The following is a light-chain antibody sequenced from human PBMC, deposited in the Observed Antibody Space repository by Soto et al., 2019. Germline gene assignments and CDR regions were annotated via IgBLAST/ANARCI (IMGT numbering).Light chain of an antibody. CDR2: QGS. Sequence: DIQMTQSPSTLSASVGDRVTITCRASLSISSWLAWYQQKPGKAPKLLIYQGSSLQIGVPSRFSGSGSGTEFTLTISSLKPDDFATYYCQQYSSSLWTFGQGTKVEIK. J-gene: IGKJ1*01. V-gene: IGKV1-5*03. CDR1: LSISSW. CDR3: QQYSSSLWT.